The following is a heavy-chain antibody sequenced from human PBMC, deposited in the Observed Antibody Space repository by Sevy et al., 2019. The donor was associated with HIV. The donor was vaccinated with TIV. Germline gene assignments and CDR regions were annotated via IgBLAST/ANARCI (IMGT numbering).Heavy chain of an antibody. CDR1: GFTFSSYA. J-gene: IGHJ6*03. V-gene: IGHV3-23*01. CDR3: AKDGYEVVYAIYYYYYMDV. D-gene: IGHD2-8*02. CDR2: ISGSGGRT. Sequence: GGSLRLSCAASGFTFSSYAMSWVRQAPGKGLEWVSAISGSGGRTYYADSVKGQFTISRDNSKNTLYLQMNSLRAEDTAVYYCAKDGYEVVYAIYYYYYMDVWGKGTTVTVSS.